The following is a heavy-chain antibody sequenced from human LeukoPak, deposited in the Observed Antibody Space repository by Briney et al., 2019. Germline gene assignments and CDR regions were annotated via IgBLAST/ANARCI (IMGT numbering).Heavy chain of an antibody. CDR3: ARGTYYTFWSGSDP. V-gene: IGHV1-69*13. Sequence: ASVKVSYKASGGTFSSYAISWVRQAPGQGLEWMGGIIPIFGTANYAQKFQGRVTITADESTSTAYMELSSLRSEDTAVYYCARGTYYTFWSGSDPWGQGTLVTVSS. J-gene: IGHJ5*02. D-gene: IGHD3-3*01. CDR2: IIPIFGTA. CDR1: GGTFSSYA.